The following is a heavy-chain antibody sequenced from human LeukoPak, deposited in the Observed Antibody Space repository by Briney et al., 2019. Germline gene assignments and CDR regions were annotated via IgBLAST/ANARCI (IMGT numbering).Heavy chain of an antibody. V-gene: IGHV4-59*02. CDR2: IYYSGST. D-gene: IGHD3-3*01. J-gene: IGHJ4*02. CDR1: GGSVSGCY. CDR3: ARGRAADDFWSGYSFDY. Sequence: SETLSNTRSVSGGSVSGCYWSWMRQPPGKELHGIGYIYYSGSTNYNPSLKSRVTISVDTSKNQFSLKLSSVTAADTAVYYCARGRAADDFWSGYSFDYWGQGTLVTVSS.